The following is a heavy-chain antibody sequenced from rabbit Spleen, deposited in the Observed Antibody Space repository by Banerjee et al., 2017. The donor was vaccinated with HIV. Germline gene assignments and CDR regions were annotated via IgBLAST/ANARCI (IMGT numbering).Heavy chain of an antibody. V-gene: IGHV1S45*01. D-gene: IGHD6-1*01. J-gene: IGHJ6*01. CDR2: INTATGKA. CDR3: ARGAGFDGRGRATELAL. CDR1: GVSFSDRDV. Sequence: EQLEESGGGLVKPEGSLTLTCKASGVSFSDRDVMCWVRQAPGKGLEWIACINTATGKAVYASWAKGRFTISKTSSTTVTLQMTSLTAADTATYFCARGAGFDGRGRATELALWGPGTLVTVS.